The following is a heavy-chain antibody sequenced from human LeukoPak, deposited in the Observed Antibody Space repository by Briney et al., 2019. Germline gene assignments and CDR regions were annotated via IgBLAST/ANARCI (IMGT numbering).Heavy chain of an antibody. CDR3: ARKKTGATNGLDV. J-gene: IGHJ6*02. CDR1: GGSISSSSYY. CDR2: ISYSGRT. Sequence: SETLSLTCTVSGGSISSSSYYWGWIRQPPGEGPEWVGSISYSGRTHYNPSLKSRVSISVDTSKNQFSLNLSSVTAADTAVYYCARKKTGATNGLDVWGQGTTVTVSS. V-gene: IGHV4-39*01. D-gene: IGHD1-1*01.